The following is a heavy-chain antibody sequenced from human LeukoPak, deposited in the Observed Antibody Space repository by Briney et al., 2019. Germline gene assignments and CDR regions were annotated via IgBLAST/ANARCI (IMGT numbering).Heavy chain of an antibody. J-gene: IGHJ4*02. CDR2: IYYSGST. V-gene: IGHV4-59*01. CDR3: ARDKEGDYYDY. Sequence: KPSETLSLTCTVSGGCISSYYWSWIRQPPGKGLEWIGYIYYSGSTNYSPSLKSRVTISVDTSKNQFSLKLSSVTAADTAVYYCARDKEGDYYDYWGQGTLVTVSS. CDR1: GGCISSYY.